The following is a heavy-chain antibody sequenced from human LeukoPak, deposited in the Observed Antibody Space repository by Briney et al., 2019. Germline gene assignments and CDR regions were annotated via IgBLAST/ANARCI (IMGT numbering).Heavy chain of an antibody. Sequence: GGSLTLSCPPSAFTLSSYAMSWVRQAPRHGLDWVSAISGSGGSTYYADSVKGRFTISRDNSENTLYLQMNSLRAEDTAVYYCAKVSGYDYPRNWFDPWGQGTLVTVSS. CDR3: AKVSGYDYPRNWFDP. CDR1: AFTLSSYA. J-gene: IGHJ5*02. D-gene: IGHD5-12*01. CDR2: ISGSGGST. V-gene: IGHV3-23*01.